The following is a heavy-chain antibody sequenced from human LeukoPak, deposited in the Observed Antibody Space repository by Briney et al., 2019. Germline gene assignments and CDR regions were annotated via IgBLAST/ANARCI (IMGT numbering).Heavy chain of an antibody. CDR3: AKCRGVLSQFDY. CDR2: IYSGGNT. V-gene: IGHV3-53*01. D-gene: IGHD5-24*01. J-gene: IGHJ4*02. CDR1: GFSVSSNY. Sequence: GGSLRLSCAASGFSVSSNYMSWVRQAPGKGLEWVSLIYSGGNTYYADSVKGRFTISRDSSENTLYLQMNSLRAEDTAVYYCAKCRGVLSQFDYWGQGTLVTVSS.